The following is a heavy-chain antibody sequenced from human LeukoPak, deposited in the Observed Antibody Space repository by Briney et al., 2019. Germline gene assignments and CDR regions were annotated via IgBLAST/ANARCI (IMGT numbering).Heavy chain of an antibody. V-gene: IGHV3-30*18. CDR1: GFTFSSYG. J-gene: IGHJ4*02. CDR3: AKVEILGYSYGYDY. D-gene: IGHD5-18*01. CDR2: ISYDGSNK. Sequence: GRSLRLSCAASGFTFSSYGMHWVRQAPGKGLEWVAVISYDGSNKHYADSVKGRFTISRDNSKNTLYLQMNSLRAEDTAVYYCAKVEILGYSYGYDYWGQGTLVTVSS.